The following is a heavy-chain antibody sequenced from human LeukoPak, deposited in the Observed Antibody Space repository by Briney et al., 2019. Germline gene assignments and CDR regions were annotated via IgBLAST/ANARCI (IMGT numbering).Heavy chain of an antibody. CDR1: GGSISNYH. Sequence: PSETLSLTCTVSGGSISNYHWSWLRQPPGKTLEWIGYIYYSGSTNYNPSLKSRVTISVDTSKNQFSLKVRSVTAADTAVYYCARNADDSSSYPYFDYWGQGTLVTVSS. D-gene: IGHD3-22*01. CDR3: ARNADDSSSYPYFDY. V-gene: IGHV4-59*01. J-gene: IGHJ4*02. CDR2: IYYSGST.